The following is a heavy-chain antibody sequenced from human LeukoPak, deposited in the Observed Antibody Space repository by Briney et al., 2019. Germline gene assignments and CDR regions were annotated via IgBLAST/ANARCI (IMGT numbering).Heavy chain of an antibody. J-gene: IGHJ6*03. CDR3: AKDASGYSGSRHYYYYYMDV. D-gene: IGHD5-12*01. CDR2: ISGSGGST. V-gene: IGHV3-23*01. CDR1: GFPFSSFE. Sequence: GGSLRLSCAASGFPFSSFEMNWVRQAPGKGLEWVSAISGSGGSTYYADSVKGRFTISRDNSKNTLYLQMNSLRAEDTAVYYCAKDASGYSGSRHYYYYYMDVWGKGTTVTVSS.